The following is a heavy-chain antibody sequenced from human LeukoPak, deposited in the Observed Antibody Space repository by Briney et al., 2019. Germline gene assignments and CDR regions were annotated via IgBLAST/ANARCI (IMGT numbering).Heavy chain of an antibody. J-gene: IGHJ6*03. Sequence: SETLSLTCAVSGYSFSTDYYWGWIRQPPGKGLEWIGSIYHSGSAYYNPSLESRVTISIDTSKNQFSLKLSSVTAADTAVYYCARRPYYYYYMDVWGTGTTVTISS. CDR3: ARRPYYYYYMDV. CDR2: IYHSGSA. CDR1: GYSFSTDYY. V-gene: IGHV4-38-2*01.